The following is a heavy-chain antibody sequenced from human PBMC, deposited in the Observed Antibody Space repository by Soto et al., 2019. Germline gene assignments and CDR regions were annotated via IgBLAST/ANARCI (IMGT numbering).Heavy chain of an antibody. V-gene: IGHV3-33*01. J-gene: IGHJ6*02. CDR2: IWYDGSNK. CDR1: GFTFSSYG. CDR3: ARGRGYCSGGSCRYYYYYGMDV. Sequence: RGSLRLSCAASGFTFSSYGMHWVRQAPGKGLEWVAVIWYDGSNKYYADSVKGRFTISRDNSKNTLYLQMNSLRAEDTAVYYCARGRGYCSGGSCRYYYYYGMDVWGQGTTVTVSS. D-gene: IGHD2-15*01.